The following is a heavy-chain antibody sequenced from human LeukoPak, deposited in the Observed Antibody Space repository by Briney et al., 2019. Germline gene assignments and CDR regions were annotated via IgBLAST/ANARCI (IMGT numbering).Heavy chain of an antibody. D-gene: IGHD5-18*01. CDR2: ISSSSSYI. Sequence: GGSLRLSCAASGFTFSSYSMNLVRQAPGKGLEWVSSISSSSSYIYYADSVKGRFTISRDNAKNSLYLQMNSLRAEDTAVYYCASAADTDGYDYWGQGTLVTVSS. V-gene: IGHV3-21*01. J-gene: IGHJ4*02. CDR1: GFTFSSYS. CDR3: ASAADTDGYDY.